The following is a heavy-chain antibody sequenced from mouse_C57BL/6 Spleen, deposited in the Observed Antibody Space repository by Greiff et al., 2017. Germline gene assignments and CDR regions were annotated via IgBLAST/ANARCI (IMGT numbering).Heavy chain of an antibody. D-gene: IGHD1-3*01. CDR2: IDPSDSYT. CDR3: ARGVKGGYYFDY. V-gene: IGHV1-69*01. CDR1: GYTFTSYW. J-gene: IGHJ2*01. Sequence: QVQLQQPGAELVMPGASVKLSCKASGYTFTSYWMHWVKQRPGQGLELIGEIDPSDSYTNYNQKFKGKSTLTVDKSSSTAYMQLSSLTSEDSAVYYCARGVKGGYYFDYWGQGTTLTVSS.